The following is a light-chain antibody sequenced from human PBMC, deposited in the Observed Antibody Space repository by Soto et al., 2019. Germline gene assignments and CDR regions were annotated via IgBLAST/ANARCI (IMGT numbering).Light chain of an antibody. V-gene: IGLV1-40*01. Sequence: QSALTQPPSVSGAPGQRVTISCTGSSSNIGAGYGVHWYQQLPGTAPTLLIYGNNNRPSGVPDRFSGSKSGTSASLAITGLQAEDEADYYCQSYDSSLSVVFGGGTKLTVL. CDR2: GNN. CDR1: SSNIGAGYG. CDR3: QSYDSSLSVV. J-gene: IGLJ2*01.